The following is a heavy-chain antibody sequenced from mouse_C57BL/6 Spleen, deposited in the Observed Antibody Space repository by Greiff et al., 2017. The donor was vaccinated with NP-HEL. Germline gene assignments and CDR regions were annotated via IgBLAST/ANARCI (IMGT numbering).Heavy chain of an antibody. Sequence: QVQLQQSGAELARPGASVKLSCKASGYTFTSYGMSWVKQRTGQGLEWIGEIYPRSGSTSYNEKFKGKATLTADKSSSTAYMELRSLTSEDSAVYYCAREDYGSSPLDYWGQGTTLTVSS. D-gene: IGHD1-1*01. J-gene: IGHJ2*01. CDR1: GYTFTSYG. V-gene: IGHV1-81*01. CDR2: IYPRSGST. CDR3: AREDYGSSPLDY.